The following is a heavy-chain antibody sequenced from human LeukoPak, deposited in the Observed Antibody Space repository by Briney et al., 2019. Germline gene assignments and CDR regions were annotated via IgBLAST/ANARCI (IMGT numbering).Heavy chain of an antibody. D-gene: IGHD3-22*01. J-gene: IGHJ4*02. V-gene: IGHV4-34*01. Sequence: SETLSLTCAVYGGSFSGYYWSWIRQPPGKGLEWIGEINHSGSTNYNPSLKSRVTISVDTSKNQFSLKLSSATAADTAVYYCARGLLYYDSSGYYSPFDYWGQGTLVTVSS. CDR3: ARGLLYYDSSGYYSPFDY. CDR2: INHSGST. CDR1: GGSFSGYY.